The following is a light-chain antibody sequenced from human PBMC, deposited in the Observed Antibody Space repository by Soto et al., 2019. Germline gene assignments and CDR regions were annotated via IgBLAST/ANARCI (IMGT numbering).Light chain of an antibody. CDR1: QSVFRNY. CDR3: QQYGSSPAIT. CDR2: GAS. V-gene: IGKV3-20*01. J-gene: IGKJ4*01. Sequence: EIVLTQSPGTLSLCPGERATLSCRASQSVFRNYLAWYRQKPGQAPRLLIYGASTRASGIPDRFSGSGSGTDFTLTISRLEPEDFAVYYCQQYGSSPAITFGGGTKVEIK.